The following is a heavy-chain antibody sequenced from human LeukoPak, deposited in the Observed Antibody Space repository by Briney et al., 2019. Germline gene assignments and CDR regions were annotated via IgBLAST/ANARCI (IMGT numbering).Heavy chain of an antibody. CDR3: SRVSQQLALYFAY. CDR2: IYYSGST. J-gene: IGHJ4*01. D-gene: IGHD6-13*01. CDR1: AGSISSGGKY. Sequence: SETLSHSSTDCAGSISSGGKYWSCIRQHPGKGLEWIGYIYYSGSTYYNSSLKSRVTISVDTSKNQFSLKLSSVTAADTAVYYCSRVSQQLALYFAYTCPRNLVTVSS. V-gene: IGHV4-31*03.